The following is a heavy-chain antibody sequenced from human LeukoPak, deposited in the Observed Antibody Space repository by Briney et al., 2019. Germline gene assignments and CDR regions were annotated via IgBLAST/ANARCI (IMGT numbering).Heavy chain of an antibody. D-gene: IGHD6-13*01. V-gene: IGHV4-61*01. Sequence: SETLSLTCTVSGASVSSGSYYWGWIRQPPGRGLEWIGYFFYSGSTDYNPSLKSRVTISLDTSKNQFSLKLNSVTAADTGLYYCARQSRQQLVLAFDIWGQGTMVTVSS. J-gene: IGHJ3*02. CDR2: FFYSGST. CDR1: GASVSSGSYY. CDR3: ARQSRQQLVLAFDI.